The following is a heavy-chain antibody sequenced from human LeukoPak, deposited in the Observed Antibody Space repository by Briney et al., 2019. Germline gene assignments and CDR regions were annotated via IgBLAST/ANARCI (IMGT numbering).Heavy chain of an antibody. CDR2: IYYSGST. V-gene: IGHV4-59*01. D-gene: IGHD3-9*01. CDR1: GGSISSYY. J-gene: IGHJ4*02. Sequence: SETLSLTCTVSGGSISSYYWSWIRQPAGKGLEWIGYIYYSGSTNYNPSLKSRVTISVDTSKNQFSLKLSSVTAADTAVYYCARGRGYDILTGYQTPKFDYWGQGTLVTVSS. CDR3: ARGRGYDILTGYQTPKFDY.